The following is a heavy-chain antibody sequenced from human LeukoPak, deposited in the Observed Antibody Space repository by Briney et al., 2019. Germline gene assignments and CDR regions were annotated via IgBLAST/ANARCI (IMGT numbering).Heavy chain of an antibody. Sequence: GESLKISCKGSGYSFTSYWIGWVRQMPGKGLEWMGIIYPGDSDTRYSPSFQGQVTISPDESISTAYLQWSSLKASDTAMYYCARGGYSSLDYYYYMDVWGKGTTVTVSS. CDR1: GYSFTSYW. D-gene: IGHD5-18*01. V-gene: IGHV5-51*01. J-gene: IGHJ6*03. CDR2: IYPGDSDT. CDR3: ARGGYSSLDYYYYMDV.